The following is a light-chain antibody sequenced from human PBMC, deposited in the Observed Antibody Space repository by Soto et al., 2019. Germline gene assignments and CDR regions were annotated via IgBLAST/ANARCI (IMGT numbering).Light chain of an antibody. J-gene: IGKJ1*01. CDR1: QSVTGSY. Sequence: EIVLTQSPGTLSLSPGERATLSCRASQSVTGSYLAWYQQKPGQAPRLLIHGASTRATGIPARFSGSGSGTDFTLTISRLEPEDFAVYYCQQYDSSRTFGQGTKVDI. CDR3: QQYDSSRT. CDR2: GAS. V-gene: IGKV3-20*01.